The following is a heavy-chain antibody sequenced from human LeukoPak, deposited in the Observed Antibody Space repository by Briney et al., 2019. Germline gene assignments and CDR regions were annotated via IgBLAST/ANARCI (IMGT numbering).Heavy chain of an antibody. CDR1: GGSISSSSYY. V-gene: IGHV4-39*02. CDR3: AREDTGYYYYYMDV. D-gene: IGHD5-18*01. J-gene: IGHJ6*03. CDR2: IHYSGST. Sequence: SETLSLTCTVSGGSISSSSYYWGWIRQPPGKGLEWIGSIHYSGSTYYNPSLKSRVTISVDTSKNQFSLKLSSVTAADTAVYYCAREDTGYYYYYMDVWGKGTTVTLSS.